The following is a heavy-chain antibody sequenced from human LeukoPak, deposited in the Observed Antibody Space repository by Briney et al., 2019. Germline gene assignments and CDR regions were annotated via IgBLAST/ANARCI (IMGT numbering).Heavy chain of an antibody. J-gene: IGHJ3*02. Sequence: SQTLSLTSTLSGGSISSGDYYCRWIRQPPGNGLEWLGYIYYSGSTYYNPSLKSRFTISVDTSKNHFSLQLSTVTAADTAVYYCARDLLAVTGAFDIWGQGTMVTVSS. D-gene: IGHD1-1*01. CDR2: IYYSGST. CDR1: GGSISSGDYY. CDR3: ARDLLAVTGAFDI. V-gene: IGHV4-30-4*08.